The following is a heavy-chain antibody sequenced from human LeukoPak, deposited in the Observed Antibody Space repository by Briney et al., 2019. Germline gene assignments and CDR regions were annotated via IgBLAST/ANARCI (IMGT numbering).Heavy chain of an antibody. CDR3: AKEPGKWELLAYYFDY. CDR1: GFIVRNYY. J-gene: IGHJ4*02. Sequence: GGPLRLSCAASGFIVRNYYLSWVRQAPGKGLEWVSVIYSGGSTYYADSVKGRFTISRDNSKNTLYLQMNSLRAEDTAVYYCAKEPGKWELLAYYFDYWGQGTLVTVSS. CDR2: IYSGGST. D-gene: IGHD1-26*01. V-gene: IGHV3-53*01.